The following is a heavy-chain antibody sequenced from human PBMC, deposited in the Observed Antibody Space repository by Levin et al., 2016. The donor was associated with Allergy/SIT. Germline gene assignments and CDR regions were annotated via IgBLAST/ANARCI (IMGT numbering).Heavy chain of an antibody. CDR3: ARRRGLGWFDP. V-gene: IGHV4-39*01. Sequence: RQAPGKGLEWIGSIYYSGSTYYNPSLKSRVTISVDTSKTQFSLKLSSVTAADTAVYYCARRRGLGWFDPWGQGTLVTVSS. D-gene: IGHD4-17*01. J-gene: IGHJ5*02. CDR2: IYYSGST.